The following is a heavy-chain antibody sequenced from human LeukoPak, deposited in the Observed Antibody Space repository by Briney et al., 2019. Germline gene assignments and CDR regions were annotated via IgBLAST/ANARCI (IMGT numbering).Heavy chain of an antibody. CDR3: ASDNDYIAYYYMDV. D-gene: IGHD4-11*01. CDR2: IYYSGST. V-gene: IGHV4-39*01. J-gene: IGHJ6*03. CDR1: GGSISSYY. Sequence: SETLSLTCTVSGGSISSYYWSWIRQPPGKGLEWIGSIYYSGSTYYNPSLKSRVTISVDTSKNQFSLKLSSVTAADTAVYYCASDNDYIAYYYMDVWGKGTTVTVSS.